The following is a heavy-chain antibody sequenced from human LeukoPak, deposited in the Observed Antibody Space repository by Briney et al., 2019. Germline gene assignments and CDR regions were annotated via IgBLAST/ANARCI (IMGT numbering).Heavy chain of an antibody. J-gene: IGHJ4*02. Sequence: ASVKVSCKASGYTFTSYGISWVRQAPGQGLEWMGWISAYNGNTNYAQKLHGRVTMTTDTSTSTAYMELRSLRSDDTAVYYCARDRPDPYSSSWYWDYWGQGTLVTVSS. CDR3: ARDRPDPYSSSWYWDY. D-gene: IGHD6-13*01. CDR2: ISAYNGNT. CDR1: GYTFTSYG. V-gene: IGHV1-18*01.